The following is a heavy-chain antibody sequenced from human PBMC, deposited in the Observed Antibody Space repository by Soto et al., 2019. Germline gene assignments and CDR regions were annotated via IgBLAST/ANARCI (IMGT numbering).Heavy chain of an antibody. V-gene: IGHV1-8*02. CDR1: GYTYTNND. CDR3: ATYTSLDY. Sequence: ASVKVSCKASGYTYTNNDVSWVRQATGQGLEWMGWMNPGSGDTGYAQKFQGRVTMTRDISIATAYMELNSLTSEDTAVYFCATYTSLDYWGQGTLVTVSS. D-gene: IGHD2-2*02. CDR2: MNPGSGDT. J-gene: IGHJ4*02.